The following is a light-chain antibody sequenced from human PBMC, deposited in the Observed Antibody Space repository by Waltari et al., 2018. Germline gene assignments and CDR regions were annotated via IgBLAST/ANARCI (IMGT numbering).Light chain of an antibody. CDR3: YSYAGTRTFVV. V-gene: IGLV2-23*02. CDR1: SSDVGGYNY. J-gene: IGLJ2*01. Sequence: QSALTQPASVSGSPGQSITISCTGTSSDVGGYNYVSWYQQHPGKAPKLIIYDVTKRPSGVSNRFSGSKSGNTAYLTISGLQAEDDADYYCYSYAGTRTFVVFGGGTKLTVL. CDR2: DVT.